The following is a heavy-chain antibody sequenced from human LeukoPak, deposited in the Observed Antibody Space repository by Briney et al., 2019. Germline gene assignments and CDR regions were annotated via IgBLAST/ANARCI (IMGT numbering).Heavy chain of an antibody. D-gene: IGHD2-21*01. CDR2: ISAYNGHT. Sequence: ASVKVSCKTSGFTFTSYGINWVRQAPGQGFEWMGWISAYNGHTKYAQKLQGRVAMTTDTSTSTAYMEVRSLRSDDTAVYYCARENSEPLYGMDVWGQGTTVTVSS. J-gene: IGHJ6*02. CDR3: ARENSEPLYGMDV. V-gene: IGHV1-18*01. CDR1: GFTFTSYG.